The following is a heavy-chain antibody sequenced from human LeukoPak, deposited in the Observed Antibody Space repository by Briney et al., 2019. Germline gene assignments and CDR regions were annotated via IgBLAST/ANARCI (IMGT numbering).Heavy chain of an antibody. CDR1: GGSISSGNYY. V-gene: IGHV4-61*09. Sequence: SQTLSLTCTVSGGSISSGNYYWSWIRQPAGKGLEWIGHIYTSGSTNYNPSLKSRVTISVDTSKNQFSLKLSSVTAADAAVYYCAREGYDSLWGQGTLVTVSS. CDR2: IYTSGST. J-gene: IGHJ4*02. D-gene: IGHD3-3*01. CDR3: AREGYDSL.